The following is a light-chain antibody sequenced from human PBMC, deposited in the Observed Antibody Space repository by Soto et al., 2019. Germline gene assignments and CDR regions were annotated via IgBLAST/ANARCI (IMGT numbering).Light chain of an antibody. Sequence: IVMTQSPATLSVSPWERSTLSCRASQSVSSNLAWYQQKPGQAPRLLIYGASTRATGIPARFSGSGSGTEFTLTISSLQSEDFAVYYCQQYNNWPLLTFGGGTKVDI. CDR3: QQYNNWPLLT. J-gene: IGKJ4*01. V-gene: IGKV3-15*01. CDR2: GAS. CDR1: QSVSSN.